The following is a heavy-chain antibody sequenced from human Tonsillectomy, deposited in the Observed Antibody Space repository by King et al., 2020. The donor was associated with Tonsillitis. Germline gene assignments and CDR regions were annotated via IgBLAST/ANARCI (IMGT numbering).Heavy chain of an antibody. CDR1: GGSISSSSYY. D-gene: IGHD2/OR15-2a*01. V-gene: IGHV4-39*01. Sequence: QLQESGPGLVKPSETLSLTCTVSGGSISSSSYYWGWIRQPPGKGLEWIGSIYYSGSTYYNPSLKSRVTISVDTSKNQFSLKLSSVTAADTAVYYCARHPEAYLGAFDIWGRGTMVTVSS. J-gene: IGHJ3*02. CDR2: IYYSGST. CDR3: ARHPEAYLGAFDI.